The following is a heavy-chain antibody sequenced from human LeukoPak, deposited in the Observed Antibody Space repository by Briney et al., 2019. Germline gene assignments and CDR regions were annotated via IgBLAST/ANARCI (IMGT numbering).Heavy chain of an antibody. CDR2: INPSGGST. CDR1: GYTLTELS. Sequence: ASVKVSCKVSGYTLTELSMHWVRQAPGQGLEWMGIINPSGGSTSYAQKFQGRVTMTRDTSTSTVYMELSSLRSEDTAVYYCARGRYSYGYDPWGQGTLVTVSS. CDR3: ARGRYSYGYDP. D-gene: IGHD5-18*01. V-gene: IGHV1-46*01. J-gene: IGHJ5*02.